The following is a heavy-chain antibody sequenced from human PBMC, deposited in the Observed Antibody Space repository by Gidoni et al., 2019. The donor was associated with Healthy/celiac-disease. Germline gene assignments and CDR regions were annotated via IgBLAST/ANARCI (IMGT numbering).Heavy chain of an antibody. CDR3: ARGEVAAEFDY. D-gene: IGHD6-19*01. Sequence: QVQLVESGGGVVQPGRSLRLSCSASGFTFSSYGMHWVRKAPGKGLEWVAVIWYDGSNKYYADSVKGRFTISRDNSKNTLYLQMNSLRAEDTAVYYCARGEVAAEFDYWGQGTLVTVSS. J-gene: IGHJ4*02. CDR2: IWYDGSNK. CDR1: GFTFSSYG. V-gene: IGHV3-33*01.